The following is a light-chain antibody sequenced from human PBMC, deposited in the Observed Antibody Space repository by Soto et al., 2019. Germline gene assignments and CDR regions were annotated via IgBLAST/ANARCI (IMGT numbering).Light chain of an antibody. V-gene: IGLV2-14*01. J-gene: IGLJ1*01. CDR3: SSYTSSSTLV. Sequence: QSALTQPASVSGSPGQSITISCTGTSSDVGGYNSVSWYQQHPDKAPKLMIYDVSNRPSGVYNRFSGSKSGNTASLTISGLQAEDEADYYCSSYTSSSTLVFGTGTKLTVL. CDR2: DVS. CDR1: SSDVGGYNS.